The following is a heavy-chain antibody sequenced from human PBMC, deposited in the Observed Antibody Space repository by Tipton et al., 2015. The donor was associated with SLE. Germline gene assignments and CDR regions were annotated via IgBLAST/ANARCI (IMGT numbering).Heavy chain of an antibody. V-gene: IGHV4-31*02. CDR3: ASADESSGYYLY. CDR2: MYYSGST. CDR1: GGSISSGGYY. Sequence: LRLSCTVSGGSISSGGYYWNWIRQHPGKGLEWIGYMYYSGSTYYNPSLKGRVTISADTSKNQFSLKLSAVTAADTAVYYCASADESSGYYLYWGQGTLVTVSS. J-gene: IGHJ4*02. D-gene: IGHD3-22*01.